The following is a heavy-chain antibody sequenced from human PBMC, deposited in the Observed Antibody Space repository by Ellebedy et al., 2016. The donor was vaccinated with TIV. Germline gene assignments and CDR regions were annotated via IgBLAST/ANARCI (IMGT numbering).Heavy chain of an antibody. D-gene: IGHD3-10*01. Sequence: GGSLRLXXLVSGPTVGDYYMNLVRQAPGQGPEWVSMMYSGGSTYYLDSVKGRFTISRDPSTNTVFLQMNSLRVEDSAVYYCVRAGFRIRGVTFDYWGQGSLVTVSS. V-gene: IGHV3-66*01. CDR2: MYSGGST. J-gene: IGHJ4*02. CDR1: GPTVGDYY. CDR3: VRAGFRIRGVTFDY.